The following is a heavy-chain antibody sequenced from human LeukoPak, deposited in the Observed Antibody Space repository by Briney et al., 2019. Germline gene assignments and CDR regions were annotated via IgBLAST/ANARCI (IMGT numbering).Heavy chain of an antibody. Sequence: GGSLRLSFAASGFTFSNYGIHWVRQAPGKGLEWVAVISYDGSNKYYGDSVKGRFTISRDNSKNTLYLQMNSLRAEDTAVYYCARAKGITRYYYGMDVWGQGTTVTVSS. CDR2: ISYDGSNK. CDR1: GFTFSNYG. CDR3: ARAKGITRYYYGMDV. D-gene: IGHD3-10*01. V-gene: IGHV3-30*03. J-gene: IGHJ6*02.